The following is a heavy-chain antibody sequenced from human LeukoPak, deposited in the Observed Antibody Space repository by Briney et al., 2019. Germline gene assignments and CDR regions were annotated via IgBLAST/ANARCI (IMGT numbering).Heavy chain of an antibody. D-gene: IGHD1-26*01. V-gene: IGHV1-46*01. CDR3: ARTIVGATFDY. J-gene: IGHJ4*02. CDR2: INPSGGST. Sequence: ASVKVSCKASGGTFSSYAISWVRQAPGQGLEWMGIINPSGGSTSYAQKFQGRVTMTRDTSTSTVYMELSSLRSEDTAVYYCARTIVGATFDYWGQGTLVTVSS. CDR1: GGTFSSYA.